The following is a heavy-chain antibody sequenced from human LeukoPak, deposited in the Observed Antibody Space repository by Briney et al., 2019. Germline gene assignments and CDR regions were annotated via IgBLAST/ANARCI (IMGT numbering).Heavy chain of an antibody. J-gene: IGHJ6*03. CDR3: ARRGGIQLRLRFDYYYMDV. CDR2: INHSGST. D-gene: IGHD5-18*01. V-gene: IGHV4-34*01. CDR1: GGSFSGYY. Sequence: PSETLSLTCAVYGGSFSGYYWSWIRQPPGKGLEWIGEINHSGSTNYNPSLKSRVTISVDTSKNQFSLKLSSVTAADTAVYYCARRGGIQLRLRFDYYYMDVWGKGTTVTVSS.